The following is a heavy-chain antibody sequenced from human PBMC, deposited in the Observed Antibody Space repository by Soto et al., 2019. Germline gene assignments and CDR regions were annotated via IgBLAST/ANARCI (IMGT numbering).Heavy chain of an antibody. J-gene: IGHJ5*02. D-gene: IGHD2-15*01. V-gene: IGHV3-53*01. CDR1: GFTFRSFG. Sequence: PGGSLRLSCAASGFTFRSFGMHWVRQAPGKGLEWVSVIYSGGSTYYADSVKGRFTISRDNSKNTLYLQMNSLRAEDTAVYYCARVSRYCSGGSCYTWFDPWGQGTLVTVSS. CDR3: ARVSRYCSGGSCYTWFDP. CDR2: IYSGGST.